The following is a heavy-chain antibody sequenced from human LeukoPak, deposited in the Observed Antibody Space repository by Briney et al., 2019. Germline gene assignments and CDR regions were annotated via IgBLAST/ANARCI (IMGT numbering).Heavy chain of an antibody. D-gene: IGHD3-10*01. CDR2: ISAYNGNT. CDR3: ARRLWFGELLGY. CDR1: GYTFTSYG. Sequence: ASVKVSCKASGYTFTSYGISWVRQAPGQGLEWMGWISAYNGNTNYAQKPQGRVTMTTDTSTSTAYMELRSLRSDDTAVYYCARRLWFGELLGYWGQGTLVTVSS. J-gene: IGHJ4*02. V-gene: IGHV1-18*01.